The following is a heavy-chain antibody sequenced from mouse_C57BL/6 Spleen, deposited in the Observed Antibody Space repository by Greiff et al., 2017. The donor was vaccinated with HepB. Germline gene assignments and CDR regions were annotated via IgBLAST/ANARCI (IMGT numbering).Heavy chain of an antibody. CDR2: INPEDGET. V-gene: IGHV14-2*01. Sequence: EVKLQESGAELVKPGASVKLSCTASGFNIKDYYMHWVKQRTEQGLEWIGRINPEDGETKYAPKVQGKATITADTSSNTTYLQLSSLTSEDTAVYYCARTTERGYAMGCWGQGTSVTVSS. J-gene: IGHJ4*01. D-gene: IGHD2-12*01. CDR1: GFNIKDYY. CDR3: ARTTERGYAMGC.